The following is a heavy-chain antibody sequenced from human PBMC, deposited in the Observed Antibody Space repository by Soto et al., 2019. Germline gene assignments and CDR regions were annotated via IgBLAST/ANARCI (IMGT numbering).Heavy chain of an antibody. Sequence: SETLSLTCAVYGGSFSGYYWSWIRQPPGKGLEWIGEINHSGSTNYNPSLKSRVTISVDTSKNQFSLKLSSVTAADTAVYYCAAHVDTAMVIFDYWGQGTLVTVSS. CDR2: INHSGST. V-gene: IGHV4-34*01. CDR1: GGSFSGYY. D-gene: IGHD5-18*01. CDR3: AAHVDTAMVIFDY. J-gene: IGHJ4*02.